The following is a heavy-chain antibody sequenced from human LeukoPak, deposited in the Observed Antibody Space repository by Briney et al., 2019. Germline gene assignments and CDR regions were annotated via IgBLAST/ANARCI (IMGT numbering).Heavy chain of an antibody. CDR1: GYTFTSYG. D-gene: IGHD2-15*01. Sequence: ASVKVSCKASGYTFTSYGISWVRQAPGQGLEWMGWISAYNGNTNYAQKLQGRVTMTTDTSTSTAYMELRSLRSDDTAVYYCATSGGCSGGSCYSGSRSWFDPWGQGTLVTVSS. V-gene: IGHV1-18*01. CDR3: ATSGGCSGGSCYSGSRSWFDP. J-gene: IGHJ5*02. CDR2: ISAYNGNT.